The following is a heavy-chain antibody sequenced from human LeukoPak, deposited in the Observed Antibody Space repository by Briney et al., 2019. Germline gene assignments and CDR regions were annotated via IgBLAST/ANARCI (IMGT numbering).Heavy chain of an antibody. CDR2: INHSGST. J-gene: IGHJ4*02. D-gene: IGHD5-18*01. V-gene: IGHV4-34*01. CDR1: GGSFSGYY. Sequence: SETLSLTCAVYGGSFSGYYWSWIRQPPGKGLEWIGEINHSGSTNYNPSLKSRVTISVDTSKNQFSLKLSFVTAADTAVYYCARGYSYGQRFDYWGQGTLVTVSS. CDR3: ARGYSYGQRFDY.